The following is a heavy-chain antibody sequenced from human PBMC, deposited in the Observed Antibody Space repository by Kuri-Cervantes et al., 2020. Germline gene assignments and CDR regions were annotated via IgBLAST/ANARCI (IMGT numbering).Heavy chain of an antibody. CDR2: IYYSGST. CDR1: GGSFSGYY. J-gene: IGHJ3*02. V-gene: IGHV4-59*13. CDR3: ARDAVAGTGGPNAFDI. Sequence: GSLRLSCAVYGGSFSGYYWSWIRQPPGKGLEWIGYIYYSGSTNYNPSLKNRVTISVDTSKNQFSLKLTSVTAADTAVYYCARDAVAGTGGPNAFDIWGQGTMVTVSS. D-gene: IGHD6-19*01.